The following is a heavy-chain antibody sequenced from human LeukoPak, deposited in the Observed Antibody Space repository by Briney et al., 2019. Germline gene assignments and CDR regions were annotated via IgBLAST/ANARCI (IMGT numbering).Heavy chain of an antibody. D-gene: IGHD5-12*01. V-gene: IGHV3-23*01. CDR1: GFSFSSYA. Sequence: GGSLRLSCAASGFSFSSYAMSWVRQAPARGLEWVSSMEGGGGDTFYADSVKGRFTISRDNSKNTLYLQMNSLRAEDTAVYYCARDVIVATTDDAFDIWGQGTMVTVSS. CDR3: ARDVIVATTDDAFDI. CDR2: MEGGGGDT. J-gene: IGHJ3*02.